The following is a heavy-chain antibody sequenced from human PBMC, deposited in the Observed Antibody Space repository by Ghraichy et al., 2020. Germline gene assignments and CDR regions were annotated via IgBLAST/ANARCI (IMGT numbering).Heavy chain of an antibody. CDR3: ARDHRSSGWAFDY. V-gene: IGHV3-74*01. CDR2: INSDGSST. J-gene: IGHJ4*02. D-gene: IGHD6-19*01. Sequence: GGYLRLSCAASGFTLSNYWMHWVRQAPGKGLVWVSRINSDGSSTNYADSVKGRFTISRDNAKNTLYLQMNSLRAEDTAVYYCARDHRSSGWAFDYWGQGTLVTVSS. CDR1: GFTLSNYW.